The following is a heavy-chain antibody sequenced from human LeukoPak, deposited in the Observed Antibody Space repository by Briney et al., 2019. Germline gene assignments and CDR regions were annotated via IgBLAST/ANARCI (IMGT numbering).Heavy chain of an antibody. CDR3: ARLGIITAAGSNDY. CDR2: ISYSGDTI. Sequence: NAGGSLRLSCTASGFTFGDYAMSWIRQAPGKGLEWVSYISYSGDTIYYADSVKGRFTVSRDNAKNSLYLQMNSLRAEDTAVYYCARLGIITAAGSNDYWGQGTLVTVSS. J-gene: IGHJ4*02. CDR1: GFTFGDYA. D-gene: IGHD6-13*01. V-gene: IGHV3-11*01.